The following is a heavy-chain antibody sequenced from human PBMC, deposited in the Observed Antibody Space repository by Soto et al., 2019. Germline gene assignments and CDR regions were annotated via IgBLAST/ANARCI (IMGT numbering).Heavy chain of an antibody. CDR1: GFTFSSYS. Sequence: EVQLVESGGGLVQPGGSLRLSCAASGFTFSSYSMNWVRQAPGKGLEWVSYISSSSSTIYYADSVKGRFTISRDNAKNSLYPQMNSLRAEDTAVYYCARDLMGYGTTGYFQHWGQGTLVTVSS. D-gene: IGHD2-8*01. CDR3: ARDLMGYGTTGYFQH. J-gene: IGHJ1*01. CDR2: ISSSSSTI. V-gene: IGHV3-48*01.